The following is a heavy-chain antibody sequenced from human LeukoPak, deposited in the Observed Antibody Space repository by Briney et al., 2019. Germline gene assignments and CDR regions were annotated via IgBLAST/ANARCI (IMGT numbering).Heavy chain of an antibody. CDR3: ARAFSSVQANWFDP. Sequence: ASVKVSCKASGYTFTSYCIRWVRQAPGQGLEWMGWISAYNGNTNYAQKLQGRVTMTTDTSTSTAYMELRSLRSDDTAVYYCARAFSSVQANWFDPWGQGTLVTVSS. J-gene: IGHJ5*02. CDR1: GYTFTSYC. CDR2: ISAYNGNT. V-gene: IGHV1-18*01. D-gene: IGHD6-25*01.